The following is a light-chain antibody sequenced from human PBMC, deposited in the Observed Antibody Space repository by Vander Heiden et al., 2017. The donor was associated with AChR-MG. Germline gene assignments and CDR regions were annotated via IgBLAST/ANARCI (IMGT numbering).Light chain of an antibody. V-gene: IGKV1-5*01. CDR1: QSISSW. J-gene: IGKJ4*01. CDR3: QQYNSYPRT. Sequence: DIQMTQSPSTLSASVGDRVTITCRASQSISSWLAWYQQKPGKAPKLLIYDASSLESGVPSRFRGSGSGTEFTLTISSLQPDDFATYYCQQYNSYPRTFGGGTKVEIK. CDR2: DAS.